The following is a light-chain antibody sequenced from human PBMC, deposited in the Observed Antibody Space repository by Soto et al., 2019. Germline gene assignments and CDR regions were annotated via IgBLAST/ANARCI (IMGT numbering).Light chain of an antibody. CDR2: DAS. Sequence: EIVLTQSPATLSLSPGERATLSCRASTSVGTYLAWHQQKPGQAPRLLLYDASTRATGIPPRFSGSGSGTDFTLTISSLEPEDFAVYYCHQRSSWPLTFGGGTKVEIK. J-gene: IGKJ4*01. CDR3: HQRSSWPLT. CDR1: TSVGTY. V-gene: IGKV3-11*01.